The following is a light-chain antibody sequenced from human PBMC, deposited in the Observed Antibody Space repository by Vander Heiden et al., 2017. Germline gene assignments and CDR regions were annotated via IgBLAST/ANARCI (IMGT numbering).Light chain of an antibody. V-gene: IGKV2-28*01. Sequence: DIVLTQSPLSLSVTPGDPASISCRSDQDFLHASRYKCLDWSLQKPGQSPQLLIFLGSLRATGVPDRFSGDSSGTDFTLKISRVEAEDVGVYYCMQTLQTPFTLGQGTRLDI. J-gene: IGKJ5*01. CDR1: QDFLHASRYKC. CDR2: LGS. CDR3: MQTLQTPFT.